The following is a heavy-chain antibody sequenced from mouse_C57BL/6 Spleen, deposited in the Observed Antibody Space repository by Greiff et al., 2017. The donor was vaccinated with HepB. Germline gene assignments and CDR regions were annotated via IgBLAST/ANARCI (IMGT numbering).Heavy chain of an antibody. CDR2: ISGGGGNT. J-gene: IGHJ4*01. CDR3: ARQGFYGSSYYAMDY. V-gene: IGHV5-9*01. D-gene: IGHD1-1*01. CDR1: GFTFSSYT. Sequence: EVQLVESGGGLVKPGGSLKLSCAASGFTFSSYTMSWLRQTPEKRLEWVATISGGGGNTYYPDSVKGRFTISRDNAKNTLYLQMSSLRSEDTALYYCARQGFYGSSYYAMDYWGQGTSVTVSS.